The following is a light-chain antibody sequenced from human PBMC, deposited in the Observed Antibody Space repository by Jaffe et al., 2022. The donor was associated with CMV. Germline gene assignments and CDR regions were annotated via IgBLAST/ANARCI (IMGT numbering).Light chain of an antibody. CDR2: DAS. Sequence: EIELTQSPATLSFSPGDRATLSCRASQSISTYLAWYQQKPGQAPRLLISDASNRATAVPARFSGSGSGTDFTLTISTLEPEDFAVYYCQQRTNWSITFGQGTRLEIK. J-gene: IGKJ5*01. V-gene: IGKV3-11*01. CDR3: QQRTNWSIT. CDR1: QSISTY.